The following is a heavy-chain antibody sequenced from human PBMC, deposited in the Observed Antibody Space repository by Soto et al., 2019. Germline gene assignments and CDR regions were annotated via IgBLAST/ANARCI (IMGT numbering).Heavy chain of an antibody. CDR3: AREFGYCSGGSCYFYFDY. Sequence: GGSLRLSCADSGFAFRSYWMSWVRQAPGKGLEWVANIKEDGSERYYVDSVRGRFTISRDNAQNSLYLQMNSLRAEDTAVYYCAREFGYCSGGSCYFYFDYWGQGTQVTVSS. J-gene: IGHJ4*02. D-gene: IGHD2-15*01. CDR2: IKEDGSER. CDR1: GFAFRSYW. V-gene: IGHV3-7*03.